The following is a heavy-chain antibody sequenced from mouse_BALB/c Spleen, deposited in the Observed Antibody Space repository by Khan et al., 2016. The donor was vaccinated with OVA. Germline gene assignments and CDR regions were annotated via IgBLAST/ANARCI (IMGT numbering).Heavy chain of an antibody. J-gene: IGHJ3*01. D-gene: IGHD2-4*01. V-gene: IGHV3-2*02. CDR1: AYSITSEFA. CDR3: ARKDYYDYDPFPY. CDR2: ISYSGNT. Sequence: EVQLQESGPGLVKPSQSLSLTCTVTAYSITSEFAWNWIRQFPGNKLEWMGYISYSGNTRNNPSLKSLISITRDTSRNQFFLQLNSVTTEDTATYYCARKDYYDYDPFPYWGQGTLVTVSA.